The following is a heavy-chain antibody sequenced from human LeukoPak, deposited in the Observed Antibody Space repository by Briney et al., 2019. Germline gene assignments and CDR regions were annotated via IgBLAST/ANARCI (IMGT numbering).Heavy chain of an antibody. CDR2: ISYDGSNK. J-gene: IGHJ4*02. CDR1: GFTFSSYG. Sequence: GGSLRLSCAASGFTFSSYGMHWVRQAPGKGLEWVAFISYDGSNKYYADSVKGRFTISRDNSKNTLYLQMNSLRAEDTAVYYCAKEGTVTTFSGLGFDYWGQGTLVTVSS. V-gene: IGHV3-30*18. CDR3: AKEGTVTTFSGLGFDY. D-gene: IGHD4-17*01.